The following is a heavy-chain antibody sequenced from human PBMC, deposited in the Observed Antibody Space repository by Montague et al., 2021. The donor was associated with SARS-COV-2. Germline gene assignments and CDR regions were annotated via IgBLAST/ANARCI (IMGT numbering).Heavy chain of an antibody. CDR2: IYYSGST. Sequence: SETLSLTCTVSGGSISSSSYYWGWIRQPPGKGLEWIGSIYYSGSTYYNPSLKSRVTISVDTSKNQFSLKLSSVTAADTAVYYCARDGEVVGNGFDPWGQGTLVTGSS. J-gene: IGHJ5*02. D-gene: IGHD2-2*01. CDR1: GGSISSSSYY. V-gene: IGHV4-39*07. CDR3: ARDGEVVGNGFDP.